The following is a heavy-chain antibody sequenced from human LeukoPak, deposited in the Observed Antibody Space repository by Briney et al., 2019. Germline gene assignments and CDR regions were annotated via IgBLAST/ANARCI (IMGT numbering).Heavy chain of an antibody. CDR2: IYTKSGRT. CDR3: ARADFIDAGPYLIGP. CDR1: GYSFTGYY. V-gene: IGHV1-2*02. D-gene: IGHD3-3*01. J-gene: IGHJ5*02. Sequence: ASVRVSCKTSGYSFTGYYIHWVRQAPGQGLEWMGWIYTKSGRTSSARKFQGRVTMTRDPSVTTAYMDLAWLTSDDTAIDFCARADFIDAGPYLIGPWGQGTLVTVSS.